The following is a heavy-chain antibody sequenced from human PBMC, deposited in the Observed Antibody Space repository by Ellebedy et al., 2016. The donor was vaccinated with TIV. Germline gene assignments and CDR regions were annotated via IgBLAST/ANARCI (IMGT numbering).Heavy chain of an antibody. CDR2: IIPILGIA. V-gene: IGHV1-69*04. CDR3: ARGGGSYGFDY. D-gene: IGHD2-15*01. J-gene: IGHJ4*02. CDR1: GGTFSIYA. Sequence: AASVKVSCKASGGTFSIYAISWVRQAPGQGLEWMGRIIPILGIANYAQKFQGRVTITADKSTSTAYMELSSLRSEDTAVYYCARGGGSYGFDYWGQGTLVTVSS.